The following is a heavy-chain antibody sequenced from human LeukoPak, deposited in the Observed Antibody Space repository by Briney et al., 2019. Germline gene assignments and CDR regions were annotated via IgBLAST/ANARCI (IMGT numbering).Heavy chain of an antibody. V-gene: IGHV4-34*01. CDR1: GGSFSGSN. J-gene: IGHJ4*02. D-gene: IGHD3-10*01. Sequence: PSETLSLTCAVSGGSFSGSNWSWIRQPPGKGLEWRWEINHSGSTNYNPSLKSRVTISGDTSKNQFSLKLSSVTAADTAVYYCARGLNPTYYYGSGSDSFDYWGQGTLVTVSS. CDR3: ARGLNPTYYYGSGSDSFDY. CDR2: INHSGST.